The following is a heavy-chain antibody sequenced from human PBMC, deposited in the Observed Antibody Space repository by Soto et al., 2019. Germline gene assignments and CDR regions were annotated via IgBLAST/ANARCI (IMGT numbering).Heavy chain of an antibody. CDR1: GGSISSGDYY. CDR3: AAEGYCSGGSCYGYPY. Sequence: SETLSLTCTVSGGSISSGDYYWSWIRQPPGKGLEWIGYIYYSGSTYYNPSLKSRVTISVDTSKNQFSLKLSSVTTADTAVYYCAAEGYCSGGSCYGYPYWGQGTLVTVSS. CDR2: IYYSGST. J-gene: IGHJ4*02. D-gene: IGHD2-15*01. V-gene: IGHV4-30-4*01.